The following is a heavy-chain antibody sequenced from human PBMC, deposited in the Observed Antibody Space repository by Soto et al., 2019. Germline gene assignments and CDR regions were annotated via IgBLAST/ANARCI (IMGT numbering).Heavy chain of an antibody. D-gene: IGHD3-22*01. Sequence: QVQLVQSGAEVKKPGASVKVSCKASGYTFTSYYMHWVRQAPGQGLEWMGIINPSGGSTSYAQKFQGRVTMTRDTSTSTVYMELSSLRSEDTAVYYCARDPTYDSSGYSNWFDPWGQGTLVTVSS. CDR2: INPSGGST. CDR3: ARDPTYDSSGYSNWFDP. V-gene: IGHV1-46*01. J-gene: IGHJ5*02. CDR1: GYTFTSYY.